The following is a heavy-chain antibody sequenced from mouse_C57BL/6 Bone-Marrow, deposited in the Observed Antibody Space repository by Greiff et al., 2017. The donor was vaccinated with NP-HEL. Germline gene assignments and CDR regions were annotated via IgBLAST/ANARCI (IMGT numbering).Heavy chain of an antibody. CDR1: GYAFTNYL. V-gene: IGHV1-54*01. CDR2: INPGSGGT. Sequence: QVQLQQSGAELVRPGTSVKVSCKASGYAFTNYLIAWVKQRPGQGLEWIGVINPGSGGTNYNEKFKGKATLTADKSSSTSYMQLSSLTSEDAAGYFCALYDYDGYFDYWCQGTTLTVSS. CDR3: ALYDYDGYFDY. D-gene: IGHD2-4*01. J-gene: IGHJ2*01.